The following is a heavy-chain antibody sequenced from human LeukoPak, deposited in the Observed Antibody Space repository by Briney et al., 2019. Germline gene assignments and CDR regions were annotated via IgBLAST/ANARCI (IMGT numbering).Heavy chain of an antibody. V-gene: IGHV3-21*01. CDR3: ARSFSTYSYDASHWRGAFDI. D-gene: IGHD3-22*01. CDR1: GFIFSTYS. Sequence: GGSLRLSCAASGFIFSTYSMNWVRQAPGKGLEWVSSISTSSSYIYYADSVKGRFTISRDNANDSLYLQMNSLRAEDTAVYYCARSFSTYSYDASHWRGAFDIWGHETMVTVSS. CDR2: ISTSSSYI. J-gene: IGHJ3*02.